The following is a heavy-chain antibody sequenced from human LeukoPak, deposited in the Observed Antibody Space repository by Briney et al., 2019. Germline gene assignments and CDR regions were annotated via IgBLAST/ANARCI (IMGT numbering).Heavy chain of an antibody. V-gene: IGHV3-30*02. CDR3: AKDQGERYFDY. CDR1: GFTFSSYG. J-gene: IGHJ4*02. CDR2: IRTDASNK. D-gene: IGHD3-10*01. Sequence: SGGSLRLSCAASGFTFSSYGMHWVRQAPGKGLEWVAFIRTDASNKFYADSFKGRFTISRDNSKNTAYLQMNSLRVEDTAVYYCAKDQGERYFDYWGQGTLVTVSS.